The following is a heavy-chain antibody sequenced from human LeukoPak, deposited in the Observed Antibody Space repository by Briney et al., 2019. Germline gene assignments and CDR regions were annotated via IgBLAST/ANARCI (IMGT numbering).Heavy chain of an antibody. J-gene: IGHJ4*02. V-gene: IGHV3-7*01. CDR2: IKEDGSEK. Sequence: GGSLLLSCAAAGFTFSNYWMSGGRQARGKGLEWVANIKEDGSEKYYVHSVKGRFTISRDNARNSLYLQMNSLRAEDTAVYYCASGRQLGYWGQGTLVTVSS. CDR1: GFTFSNYW. D-gene: IGHD6-13*01. CDR3: ASGRQLGY.